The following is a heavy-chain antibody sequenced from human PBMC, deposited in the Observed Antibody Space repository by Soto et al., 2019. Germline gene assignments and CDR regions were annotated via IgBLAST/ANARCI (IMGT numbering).Heavy chain of an antibody. CDR3: AHKPLTTTGAFDP. D-gene: IGHD4-17*01. CDR1: GFSLTRGVG. J-gene: IGHJ5*02. V-gene: IGHV2-5*02. Sequence: QITLKESGPALVKPTQTLTLTCTFSGFSLTRGVGVAWIRQPPGKALEWLTLIYWDDDKRYSSSLKSRLTITKATSKDHVVLIMTTMDPVDTATYYCAHKPLTTTGAFDPWGQGTLVTVSS. CDR2: IYWDDDK.